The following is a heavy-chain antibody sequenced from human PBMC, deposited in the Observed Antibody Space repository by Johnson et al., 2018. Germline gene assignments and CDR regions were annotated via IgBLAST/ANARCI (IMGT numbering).Heavy chain of an antibody. CDR2: IYSCGST. D-gene: IGHD6-19*01. Sequence: EVQLLESGGGLVQXGGSXRLXCAASGFTVSSNYMSWVRQAPGKGLAWVSVIYSCGSTYYADSVKGRFTLSRDNSKNTPYLQMKSLRDEATAVYYWARVPGYSSGWPPYYYYYRDVWGKGTTVTVSS. CDR3: ARVPGYSSGWPPYYYYYRDV. V-gene: IGHV3-66*01. CDR1: GFTVSSNY. J-gene: IGHJ6*03.